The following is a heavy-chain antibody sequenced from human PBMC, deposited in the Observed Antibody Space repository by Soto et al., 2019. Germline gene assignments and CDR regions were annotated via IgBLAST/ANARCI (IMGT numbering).Heavy chain of an antibody. CDR3: ARVQGIAVAGTGYWFDP. V-gene: IGHV1-18*04. Sequence: RASVKVSCKASGYTFTSYGISWVRQAPGQGLEWMGWISAYNGNTNYAQKLQGRVTMTTDTSTSTAYMELRSLRSDDTAVYYCARVQGIAVAGTGYWFDPWGQGTLITVSS. CDR2: ISAYNGNT. CDR1: GYTFTSYG. D-gene: IGHD6-19*01. J-gene: IGHJ5*02.